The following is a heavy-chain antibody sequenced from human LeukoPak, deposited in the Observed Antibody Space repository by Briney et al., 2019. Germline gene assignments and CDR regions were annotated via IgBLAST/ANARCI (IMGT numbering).Heavy chain of an antibody. Sequence: GGSLRLSCAPSGFTCSNYAFSWVRQAPGKGLEWVSDISDTGGSTNYVGSAKGRFTISRDNSKNTLHLHMNSLRVEDTAVYYCARKGNGALDIWGQGTMVTVSS. CDR3: ARKGNGALDI. J-gene: IGHJ3*02. CDR1: GFTCSNYA. V-gene: IGHV3-23*01. CDR2: ISDTGGST. D-gene: IGHD1-1*01.